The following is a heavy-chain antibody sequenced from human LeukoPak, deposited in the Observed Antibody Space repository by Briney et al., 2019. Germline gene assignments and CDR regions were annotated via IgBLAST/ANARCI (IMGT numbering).Heavy chain of an antibody. Sequence: SVKVSCKASGGTFSSYAISWVRQAPGQGLEWMGGIIPIFGTANYAQKFQGRVTITADESTSTAYMELSSLRSEDTAVYYRARGKLGIERQDFDYWGQGTLVTVSS. V-gene: IGHV1-69*13. CDR2: IIPIFGTA. J-gene: IGHJ4*02. CDR1: GGTFSSYA. D-gene: IGHD7-27*01. CDR3: ARGKLGIERQDFDY.